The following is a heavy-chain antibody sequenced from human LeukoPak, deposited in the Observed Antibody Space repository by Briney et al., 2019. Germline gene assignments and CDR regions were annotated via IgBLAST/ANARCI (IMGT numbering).Heavy chain of an antibody. Sequence: GGSLRLSCAASGCTFSSYWMSWVRQAPGKGLEWVANIKQDGSAKNYGDSVKGRFTISRDNSKNTLYLQMNSLRAEDTAVYYCAKDLRFNYVWEAGYWGQGTLVTVSS. CDR2: IKQDGSAK. D-gene: IGHD3-16*01. CDR3: AKDLRFNYVWEAGY. V-gene: IGHV3-7*03. CDR1: GCTFSSYW. J-gene: IGHJ4*02.